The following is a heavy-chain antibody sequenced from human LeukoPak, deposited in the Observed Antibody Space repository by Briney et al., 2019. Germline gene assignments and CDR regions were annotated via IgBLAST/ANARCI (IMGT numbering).Heavy chain of an antibody. V-gene: IGHV4-34*01. CDR1: GGSFSGYY. J-gene: IGHJ4*02. CDR3: ARHKFSSSWYYFDY. CDR2: INHSGRT. D-gene: IGHD6-13*01. Sequence: SETLSLTCAVYGGSFSGYYWGWIRQPPGKGLEWIGEINHSGRTNYNPSLKSRVTISVDTSKNQFSLKLSSVTAADTAVYYCARHKFSSSWYYFDYWGQGTLVTVSS.